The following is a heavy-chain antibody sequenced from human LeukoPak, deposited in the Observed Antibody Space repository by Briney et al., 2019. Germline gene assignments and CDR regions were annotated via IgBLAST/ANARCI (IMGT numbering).Heavy chain of an antibody. D-gene: IGHD1-26*01. CDR1: GFTVSSNY. Sequence: GGSLRLSRAASGFTVSSNYMSWVRQAPGKGLEWVSVIYSGGSTYYADSVKGRFTISRDNSKNTLYLQMNSLRAEDTAVYYCARDIVGATRNYYYYYYMDVWGKGTTVTVSS. J-gene: IGHJ6*03. CDR2: IYSGGST. CDR3: ARDIVGATRNYYYYYYMDV. V-gene: IGHV3-66*01.